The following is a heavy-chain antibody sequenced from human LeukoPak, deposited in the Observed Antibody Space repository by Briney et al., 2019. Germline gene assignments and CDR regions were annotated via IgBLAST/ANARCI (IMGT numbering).Heavy chain of an antibody. CDR1: GYTFTGYY. CDR2: INPNSGGT. D-gene: IGHD6-13*01. Sequence: ASVKVSCKASGYTFTGYYMHWVRQAPGQGLEWMGWINPNSGGTNYAQKFQGGVTMTRDTSISTAYMELSRLRSDDTAVYYCARERAAAGKFFDYWGQGTLVTVSS. J-gene: IGHJ4*02. V-gene: IGHV1-2*02. CDR3: ARERAAAGKFFDY.